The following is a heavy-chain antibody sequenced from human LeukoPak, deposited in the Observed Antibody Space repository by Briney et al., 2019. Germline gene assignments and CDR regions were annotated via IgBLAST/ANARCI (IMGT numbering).Heavy chain of an antibody. CDR3: ARGGPSYGSGSYFQFEY. J-gene: IGHJ4*02. D-gene: IGHD3-10*01. V-gene: IGHV1-2*02. CDR1: GYTFTGYY. Sequence: GASVKVSCKASGYTFTGYYMHWVRQAPGQGLEWMGWINPNSGATNFAQQFHGRVTMTRDTSITTTYMEVTRLTQTDTAMYYCARGGPSYGSGSYFQFEYWGQGTLVTVSS. CDR2: INPNSGAT.